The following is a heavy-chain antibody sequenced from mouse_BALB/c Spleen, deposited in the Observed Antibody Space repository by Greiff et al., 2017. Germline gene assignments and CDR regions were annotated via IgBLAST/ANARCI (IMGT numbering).Heavy chain of an antibody. CDR3: TRGNYGRNY. V-gene: IGHV1S135*01. D-gene: IGHD1-1*01. CDR1: GYSFTSYY. J-gene: IGHJ2*01. CDR2: IDPFNGGT. Sequence: VHVKQSGAELAKPGASVKMSCKASGYSFTSYYMHWVKQSHGKSLEWIGYIDPFNGGTSYNQKFKGKATLTVDKSSSTAYMHLSSLTSEDSAVYYCTRGNYGRNYWGQGTTLTVSS.